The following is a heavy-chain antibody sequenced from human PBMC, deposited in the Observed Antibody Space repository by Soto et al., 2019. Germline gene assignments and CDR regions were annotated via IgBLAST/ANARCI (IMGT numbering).Heavy chain of an antibody. Sequence: ASVKVSCKASGYTFTSYAMHWVRQAPGQRLEWMGWINAGNGNTKYSQKFQGRVTITRDTSASTAYMELSSVTAADTALYYCARDYFGESSGMDVWGQGTTVTVSS. V-gene: IGHV1-3*01. CDR1: GYTFTSYA. CDR3: ARDYFGESSGMDV. J-gene: IGHJ6*02. CDR2: INAGNGNT. D-gene: IGHD3-10*01.